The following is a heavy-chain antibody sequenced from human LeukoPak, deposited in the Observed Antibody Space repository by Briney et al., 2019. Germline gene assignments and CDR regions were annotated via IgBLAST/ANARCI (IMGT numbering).Heavy chain of an antibody. Sequence: GGSLRLSCAASGFTFSSYWMHWVRQAPGKGLVWVSRINSDGSSTSYADSVKGRFTISRDNAKNTLYLQMNSLRAEDTAVYYSAREAVAGLCLDSWGQGTLVTASS. V-gene: IGHV3-74*01. J-gene: IGHJ4*02. CDR2: INSDGSST. CDR3: AREAVAGLCLDS. D-gene: IGHD6-19*01. CDR1: GFTFSSYW.